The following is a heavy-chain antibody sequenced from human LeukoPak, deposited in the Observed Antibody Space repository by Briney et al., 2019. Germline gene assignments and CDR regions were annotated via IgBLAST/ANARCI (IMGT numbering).Heavy chain of an antibody. V-gene: IGHV3-48*01. Sequence: GSPIPYCAAAGRPFSTNSMKWGRQPPGGGVERVLYISFSSSTIYSAESVEGGSTISSDNAKKLLYLQMNSLRADDTAVYYCGREAPRVTSSNPYY. CDR2: ISFSSSTI. CDR3: GREAPRVTSSNPYY. D-gene: IGHD6-6*01. J-gene: IGHJ6*01. CDR1: GRPFSTNS.